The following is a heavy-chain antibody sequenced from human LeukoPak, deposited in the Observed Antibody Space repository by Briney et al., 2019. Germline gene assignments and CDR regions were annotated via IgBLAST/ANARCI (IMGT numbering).Heavy chain of an antibody. V-gene: IGHV4-39*07. J-gene: IGHJ4*02. D-gene: IGHD3-10*01. CDR2: IYYSGST. Sequence: TSETLSLTCTVSGGSISSSSYYWGWIRQPPGKGLELIGSIYYSGSTYYNPSLKSRVTISVDTSKNQFSLKLSSVTAADTAVYYCARVRAFGEATIGNWGQGTLVTVSS. CDR3: ARVRAFGEATIGN. CDR1: GGSISSSSYY.